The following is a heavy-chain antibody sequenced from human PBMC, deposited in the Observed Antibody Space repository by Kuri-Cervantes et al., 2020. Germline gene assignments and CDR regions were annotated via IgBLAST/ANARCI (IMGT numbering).Heavy chain of an antibody. CDR1: GFTFSAYS. CDR2: ISVGSTTI. V-gene: IGHV3-48*02. Sequence: GGSLRLSCAASGFTFSAYSMNWLRQAPGKGLEWLAYISVGSTTIYYADSVKGRFAISRDDAKNSLYLQMNSLRDDDTAVYYCARGLSVAAGKDGWFDPWGQGTLVTVSS. J-gene: IGHJ5*02. D-gene: IGHD6-13*01. CDR3: ARGLSVAAGKDGWFDP.